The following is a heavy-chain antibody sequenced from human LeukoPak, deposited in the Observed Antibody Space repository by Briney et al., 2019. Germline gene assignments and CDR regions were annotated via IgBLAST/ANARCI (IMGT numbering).Heavy chain of an antibody. J-gene: IGHJ4*02. CDR3: AREGRYSYGFNY. CDR1: GFTVSSNY. V-gene: IGHV3-53*01. Sequence: GGSLRLSCAASGFTVSSNYMSWVRQAPGKGLEWVSVIYSGGSTYYADSVKGRFTISRDNSKNTLYLQMNSLRAEDTVVYYCAREGRYSYGFNYWGQGTLVTVSS. D-gene: IGHD5-18*01. CDR2: IYSGGST.